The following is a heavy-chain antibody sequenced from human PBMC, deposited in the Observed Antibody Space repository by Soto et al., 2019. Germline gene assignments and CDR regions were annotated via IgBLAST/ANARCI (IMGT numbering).Heavy chain of an antibody. J-gene: IGHJ4*02. V-gene: IGHV4-4*02. Sequence: QVQLQESRPGLVKPSGTPSLTCAVSGTSISSNFWWSWVRQPPGKGLEWIGEAHPSGTTNYNPSLESRATVSVDESNNQLPLTLNSLTAADTAVFFCPRHVGVAGTRGFDYWGQGVLVAVSS. D-gene: IGHD6-19*01. CDR3: PRHVGVAGTRGFDY. CDR2: AHPSGTT. CDR1: GTSISSNFW.